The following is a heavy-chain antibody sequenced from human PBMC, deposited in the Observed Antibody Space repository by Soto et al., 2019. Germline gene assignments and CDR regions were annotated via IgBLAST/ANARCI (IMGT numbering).Heavy chain of an antibody. Sequence: PSETLSLTCTVSGGSISNYYWSWIRQPPGKGLEWIGYIYYSGSTKYNPSLKSRVTISGDTSKNQSSLKLSSVTDADKAVYYCARWGAVVTNIPNAFDFWGQGTMVTVSS. D-gene: IGHD2-21*02. J-gene: IGHJ3*01. CDR2: IYYSGST. CDR1: GGSISNYY. CDR3: ARWGAVVTNIPNAFDF. V-gene: IGHV4-59*01.